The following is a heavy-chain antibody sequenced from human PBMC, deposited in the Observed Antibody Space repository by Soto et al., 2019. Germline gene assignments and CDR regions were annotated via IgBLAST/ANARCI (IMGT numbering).Heavy chain of an antibody. Sequence: EVQLVESGGGLVKPGGSLRLSCAASGFTFSSYSMNWVRQAPGKGLEWVSSISSSSSYIYYADSVKGRFTISRDNAKNSLYLQMNSLRAEDTAVYYCARAQGPFGSDAFDIWGQGTMVTVSS. D-gene: IGHD3-10*01. CDR2: ISSSSSYI. V-gene: IGHV3-21*01. CDR3: ARAQGPFGSDAFDI. J-gene: IGHJ3*02. CDR1: GFTFSSYS.